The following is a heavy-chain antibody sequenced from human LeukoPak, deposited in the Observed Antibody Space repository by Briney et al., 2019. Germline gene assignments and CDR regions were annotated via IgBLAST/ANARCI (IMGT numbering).Heavy chain of an antibody. D-gene: IGHD3-10*01. J-gene: IGHJ4*02. CDR3: ARDGVSRSFDY. V-gene: IGHV4-31*03. Sequence: PSQTLSLTCTVSGGSISSGGYYCSWICQHPGKGLEWIGYIYYSGSTYYNPSLKSRVTISVDTSNNQFSLKLSSVTAADTAVYYCARDGVSRSFDYWGQGTLVTVSS. CDR1: GGSISSGGYY. CDR2: IYYSGST.